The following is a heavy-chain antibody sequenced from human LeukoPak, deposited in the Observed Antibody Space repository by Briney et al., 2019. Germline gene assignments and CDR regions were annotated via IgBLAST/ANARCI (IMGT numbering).Heavy chain of an antibody. CDR1: GYRFTSYW. J-gene: IGHJ4*02. CDR2: IYPGDSDT. Sequence: GGSLKISFKGSGYRFTSYWIGWVRQMPGKGLGGMGIIYPGDSDTRYSPSFQGQVTISADKSISTAYLQWSSLKASDTAMYYCARRGYSNYVPFDYWGQGTLVTVSS. D-gene: IGHD4-11*01. CDR3: ARRGYSNYVPFDY. V-gene: IGHV5-51*01.